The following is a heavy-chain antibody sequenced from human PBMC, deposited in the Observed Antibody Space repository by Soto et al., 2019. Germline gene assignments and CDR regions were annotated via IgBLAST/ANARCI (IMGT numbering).Heavy chain of an antibody. J-gene: IGHJ4*02. D-gene: IGHD4-17*01. Sequence: EVQLVESGGGLVQPGESLKLSCAVSGFTFSGSAMHWVRQASGKGLEWVGRIRSKANNYETAYAAWVKGRFTISRDDSKNTAYLQMNSLKSEDTAVYYCTSGYGDYVRDYWGQGTLVTVSS. V-gene: IGHV3-73*01. CDR3: TSGYGDYVRDY. CDR2: IRSKANNYET. CDR1: GFTFSGSA.